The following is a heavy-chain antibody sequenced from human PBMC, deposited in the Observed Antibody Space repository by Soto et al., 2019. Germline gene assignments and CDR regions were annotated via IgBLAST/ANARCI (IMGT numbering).Heavy chain of an antibody. CDR1: GFTFSSYA. V-gene: IGHV3-23*01. Sequence: VGSLRLSGAASGFTFSSYAMSWVRQAPGKGLEWVSAISGSGGSTYYADSVKGRFTISRDNSKNTLYLQMNSLRAEDTAVYYCAKGPLRLSPAYWGQGTLVTVSS. J-gene: IGHJ4*02. CDR3: AKGPLRLSPAY. CDR2: ISGSGGST. D-gene: IGHD2-8*01.